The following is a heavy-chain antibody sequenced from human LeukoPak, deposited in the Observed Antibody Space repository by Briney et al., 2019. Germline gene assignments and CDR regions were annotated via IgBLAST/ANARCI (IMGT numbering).Heavy chain of an antibody. Sequence: GGSLRLSSAASGFTFSRYWMHWVRQAPGKGLVWVSRINSDGGSTTYADSVKGRFTISRDNAKNTLYLQMNTLRAEDTAVYYCAREPIVATIIDYWGQGTLVTVSS. D-gene: IGHD5-12*01. V-gene: IGHV3-74*01. J-gene: IGHJ4*02. CDR1: GFTFSRYW. CDR3: AREPIVATIIDY. CDR2: INSDGGST.